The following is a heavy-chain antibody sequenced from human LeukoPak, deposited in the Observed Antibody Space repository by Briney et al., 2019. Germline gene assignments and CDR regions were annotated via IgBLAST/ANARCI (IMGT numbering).Heavy chain of an antibody. CDR1: GFSFNHAW. V-gene: IGHV3-15*01. CDR2: IKSRTNGGTT. CDR3: TTISGVAAAGTRNYYYYMDV. Sequence: PGGSLRLSCAASGFSFNHAWMSWVRQAPGTELEWVGRIKSRTNGGTTDHAAAVKGRFTISRDDSKNTLYLQMNSLKTEDTAVYYCTTISGVAAAGTRNYYYYMDVWGRGTTVTVSS. D-gene: IGHD6-13*01. J-gene: IGHJ6*03.